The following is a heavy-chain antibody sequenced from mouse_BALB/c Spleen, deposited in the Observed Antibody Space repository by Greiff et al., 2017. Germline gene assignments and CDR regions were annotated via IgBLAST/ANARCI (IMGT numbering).Heavy chain of an antibody. J-gene: IGHJ3*01. CDR3: ASHYYGSSPFAY. CDR1: GDSITSGY. CDR2: ISYSGST. D-gene: IGHD1-1*01. Sequence: DVMLVESGPSLVKPSQTLSLTCSVTGDSITSGYWNWIRKFPGNKLEYMGYISYSGSTYYNPSLKSRISITRDTSKNQYYLQLNSVTTEDTATYYCASHYYGSSPFAYWGQGTLVTVSA. V-gene: IGHV3-8*02.